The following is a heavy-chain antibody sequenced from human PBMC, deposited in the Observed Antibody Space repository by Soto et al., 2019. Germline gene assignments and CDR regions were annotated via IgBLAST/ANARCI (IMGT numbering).Heavy chain of an antibody. CDR2: INPSGGST. CDR1: GYTFTSYY. CDR3: ARDPTVRGVIGFYYYYGMDV. D-gene: IGHD3-10*01. Sequence: QVQLVQSGAEVKKPGASVKVSCKASGYTFTSYYMHWVRQAPGQGLEWMGIINPSGGSTSYAQKFKGRVTMTRDTSTSPVYMELSSRRSEDTAVYYCARDPTVRGVIGFYYYYGMDVWGQGTTVTVSS. V-gene: IGHV1-46*01. J-gene: IGHJ6*02.